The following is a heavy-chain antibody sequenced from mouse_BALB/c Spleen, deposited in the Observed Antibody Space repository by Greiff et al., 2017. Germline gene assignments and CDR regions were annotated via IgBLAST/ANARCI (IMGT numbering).Heavy chain of an antibody. CDR3: ARNGIRGYAMDY. CDR1: GFSLTSYG. Sequence: VQLQQSGPGLVQPSQSLSITCTVSGFSLTSYGVHWVRQSPGKGLEWLGVIWSGGSTDYYAAFISRLSISKDNSKSQVFFKMNSLQANDTAIYYCARNGIRGYAMDYWGQGTSVTVSS. D-gene: IGHD1-1*01. CDR2: IWSGGST. J-gene: IGHJ4*01. V-gene: IGHV2-2*02.